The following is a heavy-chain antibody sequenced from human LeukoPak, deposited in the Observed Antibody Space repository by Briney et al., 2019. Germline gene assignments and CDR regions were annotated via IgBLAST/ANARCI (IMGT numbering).Heavy chain of an antibody. D-gene: IGHD3-16*01. CDR3: AGTRDVTSLGFDY. Sequence: PSETLSLTCAVYGGSFSGYYWSWIRQPPGEGLEWIGEINHSGSTNYNPSLKSRVTISVDTSKNQFSLKLSSVTAADTAVYYCAGTRDVTSLGFDYWGQGTLVTVSS. CDR1: GGSFSGYY. J-gene: IGHJ4*02. CDR2: INHSGST. V-gene: IGHV4-34*01.